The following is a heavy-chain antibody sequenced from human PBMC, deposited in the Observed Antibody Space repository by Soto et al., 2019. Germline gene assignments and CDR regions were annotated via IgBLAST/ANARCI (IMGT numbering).Heavy chain of an antibody. Sequence: QVQLQQWGAGLLKPSETLSLTCAVYGGSFSGYYWSWIRQPPGKGLEWIGEINRSGSTNYNPSLKSRVTISVDTSKNQFSLKLSSVTAADTAVYYCARERAVTIFGVVTRHDAYDYWGQGTLVTVSS. CDR1: GGSFSGYY. J-gene: IGHJ4*02. CDR2: INRSGST. CDR3: ARERAVTIFGVVTRHDAYDY. V-gene: IGHV4-34*01. D-gene: IGHD3-3*01.